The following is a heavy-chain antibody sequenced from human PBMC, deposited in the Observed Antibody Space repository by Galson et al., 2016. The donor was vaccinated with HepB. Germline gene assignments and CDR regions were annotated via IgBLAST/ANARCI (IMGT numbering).Heavy chain of an antibody. D-gene: IGHD6-13*01. CDR2: ISYDGSNT. V-gene: IGHV3-30*04. Sequence: SLRLSCAASAFSFRSNAMHWVRQAPGKGLEWVAVISYDGSNTYYADSVKGRFTISRDNSKNTLYLQMNSLRAEDTAVYYCARAAAAILDYYYYGMDVWGQGPTATVSS. J-gene: IGHJ6*02. CDR1: AFSFRSNA. CDR3: ARAAAAILDYYYYGMDV.